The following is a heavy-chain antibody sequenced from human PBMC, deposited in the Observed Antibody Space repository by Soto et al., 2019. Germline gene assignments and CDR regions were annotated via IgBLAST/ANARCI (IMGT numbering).Heavy chain of an antibody. CDR3: ARGSILVGLAATANWFDP. D-gene: IGHD1-26*01. CDR2: IYYSGST. J-gene: IGHJ5*02. CDR1: GGSISSYY. Sequence: SETLSLTCTVSGGSISSYYWSWIRQPPGKGLEWIGYIYYSGSTNYNPSLKSRVTISVDTSKNQFSLKLSSVTAADTAVYYCARGSILVGLAATANWFDPWGQGTLVTVSS. V-gene: IGHV4-59*01.